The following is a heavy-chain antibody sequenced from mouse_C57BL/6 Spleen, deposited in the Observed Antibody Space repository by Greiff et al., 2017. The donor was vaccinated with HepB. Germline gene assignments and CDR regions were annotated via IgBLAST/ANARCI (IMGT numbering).Heavy chain of an antibody. CDR1: GYTFTSYW. Sequence: QVQLQHPGTELVKPGASVKLSCMASGYTFTSYWLHWVKQMPGQGLEWIGNINPSNGGTNYNEKFKSKATLTVDKSSSTASMQLSGLTSEDSAVYYCARGATGPHYYAMDYWGQGTSVTVSS. D-gene: IGHD4-1*02. CDR2: INPSNGGT. CDR3: ARGATGPHYYAMDY. V-gene: IGHV1-53*01. J-gene: IGHJ4*01.